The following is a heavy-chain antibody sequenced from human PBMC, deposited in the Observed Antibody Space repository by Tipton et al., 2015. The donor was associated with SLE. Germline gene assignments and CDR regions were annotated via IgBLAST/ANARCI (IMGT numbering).Heavy chain of an antibody. CDR1: GGTFGRYA. D-gene: IGHD6-6*01. CDR3: ARTTIAPRPPEGYFYHYMDV. J-gene: IGHJ6*03. CDR2: IIPMFDTT. Sequence: QSGAEVKKPGSSVKVSCKISGGTFGRYAISWVRQAPGQGLEWMGGIIPMFDTTSDAQKLQGRVTITTDESTSTAYMELSRLRSEDTAVYYCARTTIAPRPPEGYFYHYMDVWGKGTTVTVSS. V-gene: IGHV1-69*05.